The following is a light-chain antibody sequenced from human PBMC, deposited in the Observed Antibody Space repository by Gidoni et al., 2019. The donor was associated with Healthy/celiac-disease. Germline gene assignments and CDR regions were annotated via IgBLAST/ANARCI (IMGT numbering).Light chain of an antibody. Sequence: SLFTPPPAAAAPPQRKVTISSSGSSSNIGNNYVSWYQQLPGTAPKLLIYDNNQRPSGIPDRFSGSKSGTSATLGISGLQTGDEADYYCGTWDSSLSGGVFGGGTKLTVL. J-gene: IGLJ2*01. CDR3: GTWDSSLSGGV. V-gene: IGLV1-51*01. CDR1: SSNIGNNY. CDR2: DNN.